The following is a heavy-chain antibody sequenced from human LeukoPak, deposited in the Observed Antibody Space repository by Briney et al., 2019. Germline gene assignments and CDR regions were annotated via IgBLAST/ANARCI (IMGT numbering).Heavy chain of an antibody. CDR2: IYYSGST. Sequence: SETLSLTCTGSGGSISSYYWSWIRQPPGKGLEWIGYIYYSGSTNYNPSLKSRVTISLDTSKNPFSLRLSSVTAADTAVYYCARDRRPYYDSSGYYFGYDAFDIWGQGTMVTVSS. V-gene: IGHV4-59*01. CDR3: ARDRRPYYDSSGYYFGYDAFDI. D-gene: IGHD3-22*01. J-gene: IGHJ3*02. CDR1: GGSISSYY.